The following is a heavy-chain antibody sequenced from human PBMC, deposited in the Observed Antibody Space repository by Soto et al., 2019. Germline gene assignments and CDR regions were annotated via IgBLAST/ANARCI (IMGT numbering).Heavy chain of an antibody. CDR2: ISYDGSNK. D-gene: IGHD7-27*01. CDR3: AKDGDLGYYYYGMDV. J-gene: IGHJ6*02. CDR1: GFTFSSYG. V-gene: IGHV3-30*18. Sequence: PVGSLRLSCAASGFTFSSYGMHWVRQAPGKGLEWVAVISYDGSNKYYADSVKGRFTISRDNSKNTLYLQMNSLRAEDTAVYYCAKDGDLGYYYYGMDVWGQGTTVTVSS.